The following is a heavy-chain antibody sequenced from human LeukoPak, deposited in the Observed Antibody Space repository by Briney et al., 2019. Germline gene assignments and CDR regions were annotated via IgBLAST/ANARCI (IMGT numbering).Heavy chain of an antibody. V-gene: IGHV3-21*01. D-gene: IGHD3-10*01. CDR3: ASFQWIPRGVDY. CDR1: GFTFSSYS. Sequence: PGGSLRLSCAASGFTFSSYSMNWVRQAPGKGLEWVSSISSSSSYIYYADSVKGRFTISRDNAKNSLYRQMNSLRAEDTAVYYCASFQWIPRGVDYWGQGTLVTVSS. J-gene: IGHJ4*02. CDR2: ISSSSSYI.